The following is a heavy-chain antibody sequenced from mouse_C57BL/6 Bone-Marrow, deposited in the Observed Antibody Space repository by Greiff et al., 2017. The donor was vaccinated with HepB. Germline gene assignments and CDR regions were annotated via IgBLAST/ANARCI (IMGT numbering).Heavy chain of an antibody. CDR1: GFTFSSYA. J-gene: IGHJ4*01. CDR2: ISDGGSYT. Sequence: EVKVVESGGGLVKPGGSLKLSCAASGFTFSSYAMSWVRQTPEKRLEWVATISDGGSYTYYPDNVKGRFTISRDNAKNNLYLQMSHLKSEDTAMYYCARDTEPPWDRAMDYWGQGTSVTVSS. CDR3: ARDTEPPWDRAMDY. V-gene: IGHV5-4*01. D-gene: IGHD3-3*01.